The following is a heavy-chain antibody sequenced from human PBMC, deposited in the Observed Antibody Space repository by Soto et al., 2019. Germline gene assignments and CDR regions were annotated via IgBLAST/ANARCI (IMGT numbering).Heavy chain of an antibody. Sequence: ASVKVSCKASAYTFTNNDVSWVRQATGQGLEWMGWMNPGSGDTGYAQKFQGRVTMTRDISIATAYMELNSLTSEDTAIYYCARMESFGSLNWFDPWGQGTLVTVSS. CDR1: AYTFTNND. V-gene: IGHV1-8*02. CDR3: ARMESFGSLNWFDP. D-gene: IGHD5-18*01. CDR2: MNPGSGDT. J-gene: IGHJ5*02.